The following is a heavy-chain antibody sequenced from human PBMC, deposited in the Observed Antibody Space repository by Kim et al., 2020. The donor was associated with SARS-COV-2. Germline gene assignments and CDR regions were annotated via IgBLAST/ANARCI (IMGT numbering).Heavy chain of an antibody. CDR3: ARVSPLYSSSFSLFDY. CDR2: INTNTGNP. J-gene: IGHJ4*02. Sequence: ASVKVSCKASGYTFTSYAMNWVRQAPGQGLEWMGWINTNTGNPTYAQGFTGRFVFSLDTSVSTAYLQISSLKAEDTAVYYCARVSPLYSSSFSLFDYWGQGTLVTVSS. CDR1: GYTFTSYA. D-gene: IGHD6-13*01. V-gene: IGHV7-4-1*02.